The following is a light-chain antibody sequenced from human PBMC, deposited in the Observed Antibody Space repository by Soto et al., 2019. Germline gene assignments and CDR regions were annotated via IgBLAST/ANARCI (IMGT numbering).Light chain of an antibody. CDR1: QSVSSNY. Sequence: EIVLTQSPGTLSLSPGERATLSCRASQSVSSNYLAWYQQKPGQTPRLLIYGASSRATGIPDRFSGSGSGTDFTLTISRLEPEDFAVYYCQQYGSSPGTFDQGTQVEIK. CDR2: GAS. CDR3: QQYGSSPGT. J-gene: IGKJ1*01. V-gene: IGKV3-20*01.